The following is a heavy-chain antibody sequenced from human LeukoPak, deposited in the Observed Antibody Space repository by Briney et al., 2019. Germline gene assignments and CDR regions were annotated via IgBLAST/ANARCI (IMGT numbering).Heavy chain of an antibody. J-gene: IGHJ4*02. CDR1: GFTFSNYA. CDR2: ISGSGGST. V-gene: IGHV3-23*01. CDR3: AKGGKWDVTPFDY. D-gene: IGHD1-26*01. Sequence: GGSLRLSCAASGFTFSNYAMSWVRQAPGKGLEWVSAISGSGGSTDYADSVKGRFTISRDNSKNTLYLQVNSLRAEDTAVYYCAKGGKWDVTPFDYWGQGTLVTVSS.